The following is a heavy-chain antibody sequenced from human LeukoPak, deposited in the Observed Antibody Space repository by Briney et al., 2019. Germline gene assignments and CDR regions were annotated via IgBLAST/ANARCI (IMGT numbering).Heavy chain of an antibody. CDR1: GGSISSYNW. Sequence: PGTLSLTCAVSGGSISSYNWWSWVRQPPRKGLEWIGEIYHSGSTNYNPSLKRRVIISVDKSKNQFSLQLSSVTAADTAVYYCARPSGPYYFDYWGQGTLVTVSS. CDR3: ARPSGPYYFDY. CDR2: IYHSGST. V-gene: IGHV4-4*03. D-gene: IGHD5-12*01. J-gene: IGHJ4*02.